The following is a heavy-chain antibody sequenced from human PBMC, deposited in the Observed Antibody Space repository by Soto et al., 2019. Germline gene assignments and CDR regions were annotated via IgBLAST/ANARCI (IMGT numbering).Heavy chain of an antibody. CDR2: INPSGGGT. V-gene: IGHV1-46*01. J-gene: IGHJ4*02. CDR1: GYTFLDFY. CDR3: AGDKPFSAGY. Sequence: QVQLVQSGTEVKKPGASVKVSCKASGYTFLDFYIHGVRQAQGQGLEWMGFINPSGGGTTYAQKFQGRLTIPRDTSTSTVYIELSCPRSEDTAMYYCAGDKPFSAGYWAQGTLVT. D-gene: IGHD3-3*02.